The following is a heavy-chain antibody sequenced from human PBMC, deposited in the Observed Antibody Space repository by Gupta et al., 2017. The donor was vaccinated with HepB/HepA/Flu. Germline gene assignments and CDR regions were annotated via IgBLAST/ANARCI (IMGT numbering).Heavy chain of an antibody. V-gene: IGHV6-1*02. D-gene: IGHD1-26*01. J-gene: IGHJ4*02. CDR2: TYYRSRWYY. Sequence: QVQLQQSGPGLVKPSQTLSLTCDISGDSVSSNGAAWNWIRQSPSRGLEWLGRTYYRSRWYYDYAVSVKSRIIISPDTSKNQLSLQMNSVTPEDTAVYYCTRGIWDIHYYFDSWGRGTLVTVSS. CDR1: GDSVSSNGAA. CDR3: TRGIWDIHYYFDS.